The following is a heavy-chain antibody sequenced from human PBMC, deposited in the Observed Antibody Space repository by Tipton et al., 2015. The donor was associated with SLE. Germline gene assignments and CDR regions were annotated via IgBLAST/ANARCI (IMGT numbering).Heavy chain of an antibody. J-gene: IGHJ1*01. CDR1: GYSISSGCY. CDR3: ARTGLYYVPFFQH. Sequence: TLSLTCAVSGYSISSGCYWGWIRQPPGKGLEWIGSIYHSGSTNYNPSIKSRFTISVDTSKNPFSLKLSSMTAADTAVDYCARTGLYYVPFFQHWGQGTLVTVSS. CDR2: IYHSGST. D-gene: IGHD3-10*02. V-gene: IGHV4-38-2*01.